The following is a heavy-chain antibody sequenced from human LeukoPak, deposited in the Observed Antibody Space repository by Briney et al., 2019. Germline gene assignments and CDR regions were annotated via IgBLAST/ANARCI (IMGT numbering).Heavy chain of an antibody. CDR1: GFTFSSYW. CDR3: AREYCSSTSCYGMDV. Sequence: GSLRLSCAASGFTFSSYWMSWVRQAPGKGLEWVANIKQDGSEKYYVDSVKGRFTISRDNAKNSLYLQMNSLRAEDTAVYYCAREYCSSTSCYGMDVWGQGTTVTVSS. CDR2: IKQDGSEK. D-gene: IGHD2-2*01. V-gene: IGHV3-7*05. J-gene: IGHJ6*02.